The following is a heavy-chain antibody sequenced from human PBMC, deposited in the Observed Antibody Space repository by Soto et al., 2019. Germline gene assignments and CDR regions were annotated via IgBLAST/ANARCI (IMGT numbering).Heavy chain of an antibody. V-gene: IGHV4-30-4*01. Sequence: QVQLQESGPGLVKPSQTLSLTCTVSGCSISSGNYFLSWIRQPPGKGLEWIGYIYYSGSTYYNPSLKSRVTISLDTSKNQFSLKLSSVTAADTAVYYCASFGVIGEPFEYWGQGTLVAVSS. CDR3: ASFGVIGEPFEY. D-gene: IGHD3-10*01. CDR1: GCSISSGNYF. CDR2: IYYSGST. J-gene: IGHJ4*02.